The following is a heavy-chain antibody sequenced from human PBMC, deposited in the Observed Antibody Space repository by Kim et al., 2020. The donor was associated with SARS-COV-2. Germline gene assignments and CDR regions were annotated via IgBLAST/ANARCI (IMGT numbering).Heavy chain of an antibody. CDR1: GASIKDPNFY. D-gene: IGHD2-8*01. J-gene: IGHJ3*01. Sequence: SETLSLTCIVSGASIKDPNFYWHWIRQPPGKGLEWIGYVSHRGTTYYGRSLKRRLAMSVNPSDNSFSVKLTSVTAADTAVYYCAKDTANVGTNASLAFDVWGLGTMVAVSS. V-gene: IGHV4-30-4*01. CDR3: AKDTANVGTNASLAFDV. CDR2: VSHRGTT.